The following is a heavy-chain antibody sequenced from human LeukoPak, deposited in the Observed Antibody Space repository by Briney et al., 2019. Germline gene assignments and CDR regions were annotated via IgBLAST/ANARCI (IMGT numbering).Heavy chain of an antibody. D-gene: IGHD2-2*01. J-gene: IGHJ4*02. Sequence: ASLKLSCKASGYTFTGYYMHWVRQAPGQGLEWIGWINPNSGTTYYADKFQGRVTISRDKSRSTAYLELSRLRSDDTAVYYCARSEKYQLLIDYWGQGRLVTV. CDR3: ARSEKYQLLIDY. CDR2: INPNSGTT. CDR1: GYTFTGYY. V-gene: IGHV1-2*02.